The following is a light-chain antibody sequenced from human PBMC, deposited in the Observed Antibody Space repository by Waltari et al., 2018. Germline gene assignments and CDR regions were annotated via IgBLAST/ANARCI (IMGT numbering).Light chain of an antibody. CDR2: GTS. CDR1: QSVSSIS. V-gene: IGKV3-20*01. J-gene: IGKJ4*01. CDR3: QPYDGSVLT. Sequence: IVLTQSPDTLSLSPGERATLSCRASQSVSSISLVWLQQKPGQAARLVMYGTSSRATSFPDTFSGMGSGTDFSLTISRLEPKGFAMYYCQPYDGSVLTFGGGTKVEL.